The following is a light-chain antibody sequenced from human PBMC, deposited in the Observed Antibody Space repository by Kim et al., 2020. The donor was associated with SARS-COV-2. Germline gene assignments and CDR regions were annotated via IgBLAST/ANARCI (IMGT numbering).Light chain of an antibody. CDR2: GAS. Sequence: EIVMTQSPATLSMSPGERATLSCRASQSVSSNLAWYQQKPGQAPRLLIYGASTRATGIPARFSGSGSGTQFTLTISSLQSEDFAVYYCHQYNNWPLSFGGGNKVHIK. J-gene: IGKJ4*01. CDR1: QSVSSN. V-gene: IGKV3-15*01. CDR3: HQYNNWPLS.